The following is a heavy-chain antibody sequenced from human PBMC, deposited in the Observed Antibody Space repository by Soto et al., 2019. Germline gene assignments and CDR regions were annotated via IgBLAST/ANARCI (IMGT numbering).Heavy chain of an antibody. D-gene: IGHD3-3*01. CDR1: GDGVSSNSTA. V-gene: IGHV6-1*01. CDR3: ARVDGAYDFWSGYSFFGHHYYMDV. Sequence: SQTLSLTCAISGDGVSSNSTAWNWIRQSPSRGLEWLGRTYYRSKWYNDYAVSVKSRITINPDTSKNQFSLQLNSVTPEDTAVYYCARVDGAYDFWSGYSFFGHHYYMDVWGKGTTVTVSS. J-gene: IGHJ6*03. CDR2: TYYRSKWYN.